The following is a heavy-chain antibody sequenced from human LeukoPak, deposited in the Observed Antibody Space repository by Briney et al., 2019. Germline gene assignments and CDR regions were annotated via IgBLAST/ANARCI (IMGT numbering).Heavy chain of an antibody. CDR3: ARASYCSGGSCYGMDV. D-gene: IGHD2-15*01. CDR2: IWYDGSNT. J-gene: IGHJ6*02. V-gene: IGHV3-33*01. Sequence: PGGSLRLSCAASGXTFSSYGIHWVRQGPGKGLEWVAFIWYDGSNTYYADSVKGRFTISRDNSKNTLFLQMNSLRAEDTAVYYCARASYCSGGSCYGMDVWGQGTTVTVSS. CDR1: GXTFSSYG.